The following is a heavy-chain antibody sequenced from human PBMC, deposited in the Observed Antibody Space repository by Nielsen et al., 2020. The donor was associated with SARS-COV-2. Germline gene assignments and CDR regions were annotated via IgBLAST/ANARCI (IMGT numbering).Heavy chain of an antibody. J-gene: IGHJ4*02. V-gene: IGHV3-48*03. CDR1: GFTFSSYE. Sequence: GESLKISCAASGFTFSSYEMNWVRQAPGKGLEWVSYISSSGSTIYYADSVKGRFTISRDNAKNSLYLQMNSLRAEDTAVYYCARDRKYYDILTGYYTVYYFDYWGQGTLVTVSS. CDR2: ISSSGSTI. CDR3: ARDRKYYDILTGYYTVYYFDY. D-gene: IGHD3-9*01.